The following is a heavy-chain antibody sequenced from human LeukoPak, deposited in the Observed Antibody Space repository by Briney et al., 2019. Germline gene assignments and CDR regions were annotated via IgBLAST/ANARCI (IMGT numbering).Heavy chain of an antibody. Sequence: ASVKVSCKASGGTFSSYAISWVRQAPGQGLEWMGGIIPIFGTANYAQKFQGRVTITAGKSTSTAYMELSSLRSEDTAVYYCARAGYCSGGSCYRLWGFDYWGQGTLVTVSS. V-gene: IGHV1-69*06. J-gene: IGHJ4*02. D-gene: IGHD2-15*01. CDR1: GGTFSSYA. CDR3: ARAGYCSGGSCYRLWGFDY. CDR2: IIPIFGTA.